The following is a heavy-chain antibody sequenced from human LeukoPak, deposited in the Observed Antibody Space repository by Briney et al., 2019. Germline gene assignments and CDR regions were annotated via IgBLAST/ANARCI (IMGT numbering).Heavy chain of an antibody. CDR2: ISGSGGTT. J-gene: IGHJ4*02. Sequence: PGGALTLSCAPSGFTFSSYAMTWVRRAPAKGLEWVSSISGSGGTTYYADSVKGRFTISRDNSKNTLYLQMNSLRAEDTAVYYCAKAFSSGWDYFDYWGQGTQVTVSS. V-gene: IGHV3-23*01. CDR3: AKAFSSGWDYFDY. CDR1: GFTFSSYA. D-gene: IGHD6-19*01.